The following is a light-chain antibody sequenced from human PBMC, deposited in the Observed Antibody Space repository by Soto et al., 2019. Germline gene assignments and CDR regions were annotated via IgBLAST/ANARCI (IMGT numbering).Light chain of an antibody. J-gene: IGLJ3*02. CDR2: EVF. Sequence: QSALTQPASVSGSPGQSITISCTGTSSDVGKYNLVSWYQQYPGKAPKVIIYEVFKRPSGVSNRFSGSKSGNTASVTISGLQAEDEADYYCCSYADHSWVFGGGTKLTVL. V-gene: IGLV2-23*02. CDR1: SSDVGKYNL. CDR3: CSYADHSWV.